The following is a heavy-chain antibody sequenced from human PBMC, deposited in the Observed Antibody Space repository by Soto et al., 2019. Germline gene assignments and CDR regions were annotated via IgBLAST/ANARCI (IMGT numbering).Heavy chain of an antibody. Sequence: GGSLRLSCAGSGFTFSSYSMHWVRQPPGKGLEWVSSISGASTYIPYADSVRGRFTISRDNAKSSLYLQMSSLRAEDTAVYFCARSANAESPDYWGQGTLVTVSS. J-gene: IGHJ4*02. CDR1: GFTFSSYS. CDR2: ISGASTYI. V-gene: IGHV3-21*01. D-gene: IGHD3-10*01. CDR3: ARSANAESPDY.